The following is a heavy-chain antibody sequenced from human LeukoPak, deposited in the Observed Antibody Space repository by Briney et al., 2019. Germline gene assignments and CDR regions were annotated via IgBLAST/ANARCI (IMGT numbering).Heavy chain of an antibody. V-gene: IGHV3-30*18. CDR3: AKDRQSKYGSGSYYNIDY. CDR1: GFTFSSYG. CDR2: ISYDGSNK. D-gene: IGHD3-10*01. Sequence: GRSLRLSCAASGFTFSSYGMHWVRQAPGKGLEWVAVISYDGSNKYYADSVKGRFTISRDNSKNTLYLQMNSLRADDTAVYYCAKDRQSKYGSGSYYNIDYWGQGTLVTVSS. J-gene: IGHJ4*02.